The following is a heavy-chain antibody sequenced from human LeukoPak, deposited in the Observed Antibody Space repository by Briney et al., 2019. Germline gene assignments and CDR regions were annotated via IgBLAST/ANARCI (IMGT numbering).Heavy chain of an antibody. D-gene: IGHD6-13*01. V-gene: IGHV1-69*06. CDR2: IIPIFGTA. CDR3: AGGFRTIEGVLAAAGSMPYDAFDI. J-gene: IGHJ3*02. CDR1: GGTFSSYG. Sequence: GASVKVSCKASGGTFSSYGINWVRQAPGQGLEWMGGIIPIFGTANYAQKFQGRVTITADKSTSTAYMELSSLRSEDTAVYYCAGGFRTIEGVLAAAGSMPYDAFDIWGQGTMVTVSS.